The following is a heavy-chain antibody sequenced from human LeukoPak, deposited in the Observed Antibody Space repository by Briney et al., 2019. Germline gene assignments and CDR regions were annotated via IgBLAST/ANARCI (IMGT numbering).Heavy chain of an antibody. V-gene: IGHV3-7*01. CDR3: ARERSSSSSFFDY. CDR1: GFTFSSYW. J-gene: IGHJ4*02. Sequence: GGSLRLSCAASGFTFSSYWMGWVRQAPGKGLEWVANIRQDGSEKYYVDSVKGRFTISRDNAKNSLYLQMNSLRAEDTAVYYCARERSSSSSFFDYWGQGTLVTVSS. D-gene: IGHD6-6*01. CDR2: IRQDGSEK.